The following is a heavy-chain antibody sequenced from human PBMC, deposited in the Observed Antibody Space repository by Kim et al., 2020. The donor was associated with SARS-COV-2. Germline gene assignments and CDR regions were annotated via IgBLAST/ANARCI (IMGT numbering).Heavy chain of an antibody. CDR3: ARGTSRNWFGP. CDR1: GDSISSGGYH. D-gene: IGHD2-2*01. Sequence: SETLSLTCTVSGDSISSGGYHWTWIRQHPRKGLEWIGYIYNSLSSYQNTSLRSRVSMSVDTSKNQFSLNLTSVTAADTAVYYCARGTSRNWFGPWGQGTPVIVSS. V-gene: IGHV4-31*03. CDR2: IYNSLSS. J-gene: IGHJ5*02.